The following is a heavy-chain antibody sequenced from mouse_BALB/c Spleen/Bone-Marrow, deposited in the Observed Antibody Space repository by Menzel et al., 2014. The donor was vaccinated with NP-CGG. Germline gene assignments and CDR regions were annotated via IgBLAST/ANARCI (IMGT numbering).Heavy chain of an antibody. CDR3: ARDRGLTYFDY. CDR2: IRNKANGYTT. V-gene: IGHV7-3*02. Sequence: DVKLVESGGGLVQPGGSLRLSCATSGFTFTDYYMSWVRQPPGKALEWLGFIRNKANGYTTEYSASVKGRFTISRDNSQSILYLQMNTLRAEDRATYSCARDRGLTYFDYWGQGTTLTVSS. J-gene: IGHJ2*01. D-gene: IGHD2-4*01. CDR1: GFTFTDYY.